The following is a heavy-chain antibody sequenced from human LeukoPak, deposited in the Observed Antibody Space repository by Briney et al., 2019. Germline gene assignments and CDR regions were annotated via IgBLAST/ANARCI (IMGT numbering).Heavy chain of an antibody. CDR1: GFTFSSYN. Sequence: GGSLRLSCAASGFTFSSYNMNWVRQAPGKGLEWVSYISSSSSTIYYADSVKGRFTISRDNSKNTLYLQMNSLRAEDTAVYYCARGLAYSSSWYLGYYFDYWGQGTLVTVSS. V-gene: IGHV3-48*01. CDR2: ISSSSSTI. D-gene: IGHD6-13*01. J-gene: IGHJ4*02. CDR3: ARGLAYSSSWYLGYYFDY.